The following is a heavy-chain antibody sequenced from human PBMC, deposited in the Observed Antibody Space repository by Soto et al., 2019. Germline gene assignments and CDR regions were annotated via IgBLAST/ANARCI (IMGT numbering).Heavy chain of an antibody. Sequence: GGSLRLSCTASGFTFGDYAMSWFRQAPGKGLEWVGFIRSKAYGGTTEYAASVKGRFTISRDDSKSIAYLQMNSLKTEDTAVYYCTRDMDSYYDFWSGPLNYYYYGMDVWGQGTTVTSP. D-gene: IGHD3-3*01. CDR2: IRSKAYGGTT. V-gene: IGHV3-49*03. CDR3: TRDMDSYYDFWSGPLNYYYYGMDV. J-gene: IGHJ6*02. CDR1: GFTFGDYA.